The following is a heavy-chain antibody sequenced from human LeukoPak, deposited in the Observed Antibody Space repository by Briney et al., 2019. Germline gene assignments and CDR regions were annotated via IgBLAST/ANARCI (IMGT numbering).Heavy chain of an antibody. Sequence: SETLSLTCAVYGGSFSGYYWSWIRQPPGKGLEWSGEINHSGSTNYNPSLKSRVTISVDTSKTQFSLQLSSVTAADTAVYYCARHVRDCSSTSCYARYYYYYMDVWGKGTTVTISS. J-gene: IGHJ6*03. CDR2: INHSGST. CDR3: ARHVRDCSSTSCYARYYYYYMDV. V-gene: IGHV4-34*01. CDR1: GGSFSGYY. D-gene: IGHD2-2*01.